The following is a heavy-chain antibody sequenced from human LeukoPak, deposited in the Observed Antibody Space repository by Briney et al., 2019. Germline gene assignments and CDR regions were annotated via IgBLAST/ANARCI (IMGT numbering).Heavy chain of an antibody. Sequence: PGGSLRLSCAASGFTFEDYAMHWVGQAPGKGLEWVSGISWNSGSIGYADSVKGRFTISRDNAKNSLYLPMNSLRAEDTALYYCAKGTNNYYDSSGPEFDYWGQGTLVTVSS. CDR3: AKGTNNYYDSSGPEFDY. V-gene: IGHV3-9*01. D-gene: IGHD3-22*01. J-gene: IGHJ4*02. CDR1: GFTFEDYA. CDR2: ISWNSGSI.